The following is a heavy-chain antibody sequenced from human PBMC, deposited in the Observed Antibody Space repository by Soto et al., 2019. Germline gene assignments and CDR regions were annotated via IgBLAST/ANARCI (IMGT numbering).Heavy chain of an antibody. CDR2: IRTYNGNT. Sequence: QVQPVPSGAEVKKPGTSVKVSCKASGYTFTSNGISWVRQAPGQGLEWMGWIRTYNGNTNSAQKLQGRVTMTRDTSTSIAYMELSDLRSDDTAGYYCAGDGYGDYGYWGQGSLVTVSS. V-gene: IGHV1-18*01. CDR3: AGDGYGDYGY. D-gene: IGHD4-17*01. J-gene: IGHJ4*02. CDR1: GYTFTSNG.